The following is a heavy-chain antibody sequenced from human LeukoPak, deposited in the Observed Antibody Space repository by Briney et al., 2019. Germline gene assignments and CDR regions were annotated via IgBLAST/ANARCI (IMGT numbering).Heavy chain of an antibody. CDR2: IYSGGST. V-gene: IGHV3-53*05. D-gene: IGHD3-22*01. CDR3: ATARPYYYDSSGYYNFDY. CDR1: GFTVSSNY. Sequence: GGSLRLSCAASGFTVSSNYMSWVRQAPGKGLEWVSVIYSGGSTYCADSVKGRFTISRDNSKNTLYLQMNSLRAEDTAVYYCATARPYYYDSSGYYNFDYWGQGTLVTVSS. J-gene: IGHJ4*02.